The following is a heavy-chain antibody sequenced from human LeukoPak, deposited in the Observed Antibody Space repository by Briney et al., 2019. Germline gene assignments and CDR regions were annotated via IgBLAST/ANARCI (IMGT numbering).Heavy chain of an antibody. J-gene: IGHJ4*02. CDR1: EFTFSRNW. Sequence: QPGGSLRLSCVASEFTFSRNWMSWVRQAPGKGLEWVANINQDGSEKYYVDSVKGRFTISRDNAKSSLYLQMNSLRAEDTAVYYCGIELPAVHYDYWGRGTQVTVSS. CDR3: GIELPAVHYDY. CDR2: INQDGSEK. D-gene: IGHD2-15*01. V-gene: IGHV3-7*01.